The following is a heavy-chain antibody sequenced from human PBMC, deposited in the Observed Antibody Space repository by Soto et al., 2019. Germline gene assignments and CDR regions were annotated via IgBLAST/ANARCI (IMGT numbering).Heavy chain of an antibody. Sequence: ASVKVSFKTSGYAFDIFGINWVRQAPGQRPEWVGWISPYNGHTKYAQNFQARVTLSADTVTKTAYMELRTLRSDDTAVYYCARDLYYSSGRYFDHDAFDIWGQGTVVTVSS. CDR1: GYAFDIFG. V-gene: IGHV1-18*01. CDR2: ISPYNGHT. D-gene: IGHD6-19*01. J-gene: IGHJ3*02. CDR3: ARDLYYSSGRYFDHDAFDI.